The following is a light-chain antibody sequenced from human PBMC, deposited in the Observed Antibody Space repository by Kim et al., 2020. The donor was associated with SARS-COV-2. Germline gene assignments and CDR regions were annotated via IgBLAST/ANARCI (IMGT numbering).Light chain of an antibody. CDR3: SSYTINSTLV. CDR1: SSDVGGYNY. J-gene: IGLJ3*02. V-gene: IGLV2-14*03. CDR2: DVS. Sequence: QSALTQPASVSGSPGQSITISCTGTSSDVGGYNYVSWYQQHPGKAPKLMIYDVSKRPSGVSNRFSGSTSGNTASLTISGLQAEDEADYYCSSYTINSTLVFGGGTKLTVL.